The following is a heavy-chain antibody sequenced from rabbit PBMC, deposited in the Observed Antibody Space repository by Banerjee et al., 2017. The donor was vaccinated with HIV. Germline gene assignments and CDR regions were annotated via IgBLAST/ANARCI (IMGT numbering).Heavy chain of an antibody. V-gene: IGHV1S45*01. D-gene: IGHD4-1*01. CDR2: MDTGNT. CDR3: ARDLAGVIGWNFNF. Sequence: QEQLEESGGDLVKPEGSLTLTCTASGFSFSNGYVMCWVRQAPGKGLELIACMDTGNTVYANWAKGRFTISSDNAQNTVDLQMNSLTAADTATYFCARDLAGVIGWNFNFWGPGTLVT. CDR1: GFSFSNGYV. J-gene: IGHJ4*01.